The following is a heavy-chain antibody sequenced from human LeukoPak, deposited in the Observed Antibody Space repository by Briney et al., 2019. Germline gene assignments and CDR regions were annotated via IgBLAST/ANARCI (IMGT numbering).Heavy chain of an antibody. CDR2: ISSSGGGT. CDR1: GFTFSSYD. J-gene: IGHJ6*02. CDR3: ASLYGMDV. V-gene: IGHV3-64*04. Sequence: GGSLRLSCSASGFTFSSYDMHWVRQAPGKGLEYVSAISSSGGGTYYADSVKGRFTISRDNAKNSLYLQMNSLRVEDTAVYYCASLYGMDVRGQGTTVTVSS.